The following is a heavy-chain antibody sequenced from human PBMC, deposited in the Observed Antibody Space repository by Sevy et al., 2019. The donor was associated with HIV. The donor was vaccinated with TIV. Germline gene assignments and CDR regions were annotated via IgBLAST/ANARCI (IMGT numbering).Heavy chain of an antibody. V-gene: IGHV3-30-3*01. CDR1: GFTFSSYA. Sequence: GGSLRLSCAASGFTFSSYAMHWVRQAPGKGLEWVAVISYDGSNKYYADSVKGRFTISRDNSKNTLYLQMNSLRAEDTAVYYCARGSGYFDYWGKGTLVTVSS. D-gene: IGHD3-22*01. CDR2: ISYDGSNK. J-gene: IGHJ4*02. CDR3: ARGSGYFDY.